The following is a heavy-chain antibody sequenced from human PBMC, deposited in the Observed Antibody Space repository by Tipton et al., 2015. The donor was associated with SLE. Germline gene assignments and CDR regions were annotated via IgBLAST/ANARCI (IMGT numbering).Heavy chain of an antibody. CDR3: AKDMGDILTGPDY. Sequence: TLSLTCTVSGGSLSSYYWSWFRQPPGKGLEWIGYIYTSGSTNYNPSLKSRVTISVDTSKNQFSLKLSSVTAADTALYYCAKDMGDILTGPDYWGQGTLVTVSS. V-gene: IGHV4-4*08. CDR2: IYTSGST. D-gene: IGHD3-9*01. CDR1: GGSLSSYY. J-gene: IGHJ4*02.